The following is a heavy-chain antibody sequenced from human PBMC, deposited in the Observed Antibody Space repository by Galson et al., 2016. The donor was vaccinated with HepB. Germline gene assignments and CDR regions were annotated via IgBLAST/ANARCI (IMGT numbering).Heavy chain of an antibody. Sequence: SVKVSCKASGGTFSSYAINWVRQARGQGLEWMGGIIPILDTTNYAQKFQGRVTITADETTGTAFMELTGLRSEDTAVYYCARGTDCRISSCYPSWFDPWGQGTLGTVSS. D-gene: IGHD2-2*01. CDR3: ARGTDCRISSCYPSWFDP. J-gene: IGHJ5*02. CDR2: IIPILDTT. V-gene: IGHV1-69*13. CDR1: GGTFSSYA.